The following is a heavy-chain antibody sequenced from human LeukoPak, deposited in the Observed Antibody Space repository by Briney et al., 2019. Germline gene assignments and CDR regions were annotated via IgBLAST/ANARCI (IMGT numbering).Heavy chain of an antibody. CDR3: AKGRGSDAFDI. J-gene: IGHJ3*02. CDR2: IIPIFGTA. Sequence: ASVKVSCKASGGTFSSYAISWVRQAPGQGLEWMGGIIPIFGTANYAQKFQDRVTITADESTSTAYMDLSSLRSEDTAVYYCAKGRGSDAFDIWGQGTVVTVSS. V-gene: IGHV1-69*13. CDR1: GGTFSSYA.